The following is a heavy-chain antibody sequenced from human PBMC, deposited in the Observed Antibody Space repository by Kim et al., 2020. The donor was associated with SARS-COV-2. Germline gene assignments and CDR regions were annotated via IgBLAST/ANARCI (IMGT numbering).Heavy chain of an antibody. CDR2: INTNTGNP. CDR3: ARYNYCSSISCYFFDY. CDR1: GYTFTSYA. D-gene: IGHD2-2*01. J-gene: IGHJ4*02. Sequence: ASVKVSCKASGYTFTSYAINWVRQAPGQGLEWMGWINTNTGNPTYAQGFTGRFVFSLDTSVSTAYLQISSLKAEDTAVYYCARYNYCSSISCYFFDYWGQGTLVTVSS. V-gene: IGHV7-4-1*02.